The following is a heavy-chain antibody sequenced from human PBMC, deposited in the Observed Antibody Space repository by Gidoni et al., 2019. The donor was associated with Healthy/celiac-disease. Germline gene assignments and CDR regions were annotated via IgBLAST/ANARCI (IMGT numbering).Heavy chain of an antibody. CDR1: GFTVSSYW. V-gene: IGHV3-74*01. CDR2: MNSDGRST. J-gene: IGHJ4*02. Sequence: EVQLVASGGGLVQPGGSLRLPCAASGFTVSSYWMHWVRQAPGKGLVWVARMNSDGRSTSYADSVKGRFTISRDNAKNTLYLQMNSLRAEDTAVYYCAREGGYDFWSGNFDYWGQGTLVTVSS. D-gene: IGHD3-3*01. CDR3: AREGGYDFWSGNFDY.